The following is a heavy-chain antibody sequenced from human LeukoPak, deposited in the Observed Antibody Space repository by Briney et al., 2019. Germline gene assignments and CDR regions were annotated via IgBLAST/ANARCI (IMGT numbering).Heavy chain of an antibody. CDR1: GFTFSTYG. V-gene: IGHV3-48*01. CDR3: AREPDITYSSGWHNSGRGFDY. Sequence: PGGSLRLSCAASGFTFSTYGMHWVRQAPGKGLEWVSSISSSSSTIYYADSVKGRFTISRDNAKNSLYLQMNSLRAEDTAVYYCAREPDITYSSGWHNSGRGFDYWGQGTLVTVSS. D-gene: IGHD6-19*01. J-gene: IGHJ4*02. CDR2: ISSSSSTI.